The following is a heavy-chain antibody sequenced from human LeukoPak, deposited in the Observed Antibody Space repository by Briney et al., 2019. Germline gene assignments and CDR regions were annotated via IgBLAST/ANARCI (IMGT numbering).Heavy chain of an antibody. D-gene: IGHD1-26*01. CDR2: INPNSGGT. CDR1: DYTFTGNY. Sequence: TSVKVSCKAFDYTFTGNYMHGVRKAPGQALDWMGSINPNSGGTNYAQQFQGRVTMTRNTSLSAASMELDRLRSDDTTVYYFSRQDWEDWFDPWGQGTLVTVSS. CDR3: SRQDWEDWFDP. J-gene: IGHJ5*02. V-gene: IGHV1-2*02.